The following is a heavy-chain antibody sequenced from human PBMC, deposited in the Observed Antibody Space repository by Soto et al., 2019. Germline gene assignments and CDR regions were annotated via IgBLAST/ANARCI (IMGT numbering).Heavy chain of an antibody. V-gene: IGHV1-18*01. CDR2: ISAYNGNT. Sequence: ASVKVSCKASGYTFTSYGISWVRQAPGQGLEWMGWISAYNGNTNYARKLQGRVTMTTDTSTSTAYMELRSLRSDDTAVYYCARLSLRYCSGGSCYSGWFDPWGQGTLVTVSS. D-gene: IGHD2-15*01. CDR1: GYTFTSYG. CDR3: ARLSLRYCSGGSCYSGWFDP. J-gene: IGHJ5*02.